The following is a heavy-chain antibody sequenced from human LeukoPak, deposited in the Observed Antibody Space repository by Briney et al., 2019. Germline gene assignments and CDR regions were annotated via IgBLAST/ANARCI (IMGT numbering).Heavy chain of an antibody. D-gene: IGHD6-19*01. CDR1: GFTFSDYY. J-gene: IGHJ3*02. CDR2: ISSSGSTI. Sequence: GGSLRLSCVASGFTFSDYYMSWIRQAPGKGLEWVSYISSSGSTIYYADSVKGRFTISRDNAKNSLYLQMNSLRAEDTAVYYCARERGGQWLPDAFDIWGQGTMVTVSS. CDR3: ARERGGQWLPDAFDI. V-gene: IGHV3-11*04.